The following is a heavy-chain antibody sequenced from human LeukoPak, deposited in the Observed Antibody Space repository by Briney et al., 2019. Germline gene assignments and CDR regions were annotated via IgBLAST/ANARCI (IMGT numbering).Heavy chain of an antibody. Sequence: GGSLRLSCAASGFTSNNYAINWVRQAPGKGLEWVSGISVYSEKIKYADSVKGRFTISKDNSKNTVDLQMSSLRVDDTAVYYCAAENGGRVVGDDPLDIWGQGTMVTVSA. J-gene: IGHJ3*02. CDR2: ISVYSEKI. D-gene: IGHD3-22*01. V-gene: IGHV3-23*01. CDR3: AAENGGRVVGDDPLDI. CDR1: GFTSNNYA.